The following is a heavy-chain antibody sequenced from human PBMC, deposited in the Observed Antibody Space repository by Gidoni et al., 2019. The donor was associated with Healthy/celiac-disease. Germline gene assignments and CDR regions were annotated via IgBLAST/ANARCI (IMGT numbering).Heavy chain of an antibody. J-gene: IGHJ4*02. CDR3: ARAMGIWGSYRYPYYFDY. CDR2: INHSGST. CDR1: GGSFSGYY. V-gene: IGHV4-34*01. D-gene: IGHD3-16*02. Sequence: QVQLQQWGAGLLKPSETLSLTCAVYGGSFSGYYWSWIRQPPGKALEWIGEINHSGSTNYNPSLKSRVTISVDTSKNQFSLKLSSVTAADTAVYYCARAMGIWGSYRYPYYFDYWGQGTLVTVSS.